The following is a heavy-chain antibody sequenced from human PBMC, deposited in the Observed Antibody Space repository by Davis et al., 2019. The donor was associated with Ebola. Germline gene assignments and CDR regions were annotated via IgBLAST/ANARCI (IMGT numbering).Heavy chain of an antibody. D-gene: IGHD6-6*01. CDR3: AREIAARPIDY. V-gene: IGHV1-2*04. Sequence: ASVTVSCKASGYTFTGYYMHWVRQAPGQGLEWMGWINPNSGGTNYAQKFQGWVTMTRDTSISTAYMELSRLRSDDTAVYYCAREIAARPIDYWGQGTLVIVSS. CDR2: INPNSGGT. CDR1: GYTFTGYY. J-gene: IGHJ4*02.